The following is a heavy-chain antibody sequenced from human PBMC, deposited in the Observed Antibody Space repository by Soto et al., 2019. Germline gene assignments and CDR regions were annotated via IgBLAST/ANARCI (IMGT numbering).Heavy chain of an antibody. J-gene: IGHJ1*01. CDR3: ARDKSRVEYFQH. Sequence: SVKVSCKASGGTFSSYAISWVRQAPGQGLEWMGGIIPIFGTANYAQKFQGRVTITADESTSTAYMELSSLRSEDPAVYYCARDKSRVEYFQHWGQATLHNVS. CDR1: GGTFSSYA. CDR2: IIPIFGTA. V-gene: IGHV1-69*13.